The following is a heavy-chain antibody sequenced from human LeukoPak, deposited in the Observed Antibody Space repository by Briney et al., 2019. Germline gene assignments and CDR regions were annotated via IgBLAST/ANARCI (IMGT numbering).Heavy chain of an antibody. V-gene: IGHV3-23*01. CDR2: ISGSGGST. CDR1: GFTFSSYA. CDR3: AKDWVASSWFNWFDP. J-gene: IGHJ5*02. Sequence: GSLRLSCAASGFTFSSYAMSWVRQAPGKGLEWVSAISGSGGSTYYADSVNGRFTISRDNSKNTLYMQMNSLRAEDTAVYYCAKDWVASSWFNWFDPWGPGTLVTVSS. D-gene: IGHD6-13*01.